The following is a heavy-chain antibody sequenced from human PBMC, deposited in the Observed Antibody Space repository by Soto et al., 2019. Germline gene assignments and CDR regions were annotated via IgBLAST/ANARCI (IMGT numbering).Heavy chain of an antibody. D-gene: IGHD2-2*01. CDR2: IYYIGST. CDR1: GGSISSYY. CDR3: ARGLRRQLLNWFDP. J-gene: IGHJ5*02. V-gene: IGHV4-59*01. Sequence: NPSETLSLTCTVSGGSISSYYWSWIRQPPGKGLEWIGYIYYIGSTNYNPSLKSRVTISVDTSKNQFSLKLSSVTAADTAVYYCARGLRRQLLNWFDPWGQGPLVTVSS.